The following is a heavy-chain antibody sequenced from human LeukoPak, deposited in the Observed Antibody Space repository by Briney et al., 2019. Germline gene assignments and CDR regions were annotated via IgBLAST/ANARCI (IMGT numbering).Heavy chain of an antibody. D-gene: IGHD1-26*01. CDR3: AKRVGGTPDN. CDR1: GFTFKTYA. V-gene: IGHV3-23*01. J-gene: IGHJ4*02. Sequence: GGSLRLSCAASGFTFKTYAMMWVRQAPGKGLEGVSSIGGDGVSRDYSDSVKGRFTIFRDNSRNTLYLQMNSLRVEDTALYFCAKRVGGTPDNWGLGTLVTVSS. CDR2: IGGDGVSR.